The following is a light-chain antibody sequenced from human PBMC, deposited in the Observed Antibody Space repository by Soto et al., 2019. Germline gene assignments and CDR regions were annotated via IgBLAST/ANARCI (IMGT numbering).Light chain of an antibody. V-gene: IGKV3-20*01. CDR1: QSVSSGY. J-gene: IGKJ1*01. CDR2: GAS. CDR3: QHYANSPT. Sequence: EIVLTQSPGTLSLSPGDGATLSCRASQSVSSGYLAWYQQKPGQAPRLLIYGASRRATGIPDRFSGSGSGTDFTLSISRLEPEDFAVYRCQHYANSPTFGQGTKVQIK.